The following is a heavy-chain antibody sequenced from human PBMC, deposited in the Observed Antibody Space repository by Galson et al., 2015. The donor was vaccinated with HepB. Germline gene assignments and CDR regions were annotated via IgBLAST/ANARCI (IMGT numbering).Heavy chain of an antibody. J-gene: IGHJ6*02. D-gene: IGHD6-19*01. V-gene: IGHV1-58*01. Sequence: SVKVSCKAPGFTFTSSAVQWVRQARGQRLEWIGWIVVGSGNTNYAQKFQERVTITRDMSTSTAYMELSSLRSEDTAVYYCTTDTSLAVAGFPLLYYYYGMDVWGQGTTVTVSS. CDR3: TTDTSLAVAGFPLLYYYYGMDV. CDR2: IVVGSGNT. CDR1: GFTFTSSA.